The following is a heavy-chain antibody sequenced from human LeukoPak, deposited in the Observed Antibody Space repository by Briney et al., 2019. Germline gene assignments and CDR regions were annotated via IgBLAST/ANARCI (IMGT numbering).Heavy chain of an antibody. CDR2: IYYSGST. Sequence: PSETLSLTCTVSGGSISSYYWSWIRQPPGKGLEWIGYIYYSGSTNYNPSLKSRVTISVDTSKNQFSLKLSSVTAADTAVYYCARADTYYYDSSGLPGDYWGQGTLVTVSS. D-gene: IGHD3-22*01. CDR3: ARADTYYYDSSGLPGDY. V-gene: IGHV4-59*13. CDR1: GGSISSYY. J-gene: IGHJ4*02.